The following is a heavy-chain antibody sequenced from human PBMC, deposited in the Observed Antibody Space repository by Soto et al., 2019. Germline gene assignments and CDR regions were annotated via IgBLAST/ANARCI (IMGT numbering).Heavy chain of an antibody. CDR2: INPNSGGT. V-gene: IGHV1-2*04. CDR1: GYTFTGYY. J-gene: IGHJ6*02. D-gene: IGHD4-17*01. CDR3: ARTPRAATVTYSYYGMDV. Sequence: GASVKVSCKASGYTFTGYYMHWVRQAPGQGLEWMGWINPNSGGTNYAQKFQGWVTMTRDTSISTAYMELSRLRSDDTAVYYCARTPRAATVTYSYYGMDVWGQGTTVTVSS.